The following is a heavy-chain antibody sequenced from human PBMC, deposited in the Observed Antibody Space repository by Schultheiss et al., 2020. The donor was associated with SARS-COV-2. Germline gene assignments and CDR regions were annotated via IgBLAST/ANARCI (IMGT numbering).Heavy chain of an antibody. V-gene: IGHV3-53*04. CDR1: GGSFSGYY. Sequence: GESLKISCAVYGGSFSGYYWSWIRQPPGKGLEWVSHIFSCAYTHFTDSVKGRFTISRHNSKNTLYLQMNSLRAEDTAVYYCARGTVLMVYATLGAFDIWGQGTTVTVSS. D-gene: IGHD2-8*01. J-gene: IGHJ3*02. CDR3: ARGTVLMVYATLGAFDI. CDR2: IFSCAYT.